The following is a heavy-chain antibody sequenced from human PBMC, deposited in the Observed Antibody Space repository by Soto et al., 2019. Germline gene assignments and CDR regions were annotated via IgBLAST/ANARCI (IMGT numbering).Heavy chain of an antibody. V-gene: IGHV1-8*01. CDR2: VNPNSGNT. J-gene: IGHJ5*02. CDR3: ARPYCDSTRCYTDWFDP. CDR1: GYSFSTYD. D-gene: IGHD2-2*02. Sequence: QVQLVQSGAEVKKPGASVKVSCKASGYSFSTYDINWVRQAAGQGLEWRGWVNPNSGNTDYAQRFRGIVTITSNTSISTAYMELSALTPEDTAVYYCARPYCDSTRCYTDWFDPCGQGTLVTVSS.